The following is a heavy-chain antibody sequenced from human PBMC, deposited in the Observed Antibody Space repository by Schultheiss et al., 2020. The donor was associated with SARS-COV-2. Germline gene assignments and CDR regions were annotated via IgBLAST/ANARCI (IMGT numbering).Heavy chain of an antibody. V-gene: IGHV4-61*05. J-gene: IGHJ3*02. Sequence: SETLSLTCTVSGGSISSSSYYWGWIRQPPGKGLEWIGYIYYSGSTNYNPSLKSRVTISVDTSKNQFSLKLSSVTAADTAVYYCARQVVAGTPNAFDMWGQGTMVTVAS. CDR2: IYYSGST. CDR3: ARQVVAGTPNAFDM. CDR1: GGSISSSSYY. D-gene: IGHD2-15*01.